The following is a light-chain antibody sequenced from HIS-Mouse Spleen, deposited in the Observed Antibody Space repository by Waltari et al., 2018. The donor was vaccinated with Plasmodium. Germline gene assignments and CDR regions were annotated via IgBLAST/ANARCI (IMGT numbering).Light chain of an antibody. V-gene: IGLV3-19*01. Sequence: SSELTQDPAVSVALGQTVRITCQGTSPRSIYPSWYQQKPGQAPVLVIYGKNNRPSGIPDRFSGSSSGNTASLTITGAQAEDEADYYCNSRDSSGNHVVFGGGTKLTVL. CDR3: NSRDSSGNHVV. J-gene: IGLJ2*01. CDR1: SPRSIY. CDR2: GKN.